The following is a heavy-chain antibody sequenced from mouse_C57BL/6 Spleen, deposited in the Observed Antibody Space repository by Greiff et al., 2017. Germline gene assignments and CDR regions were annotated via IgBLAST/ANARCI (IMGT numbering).Heavy chain of an antibody. CDR2: ISSGSSTI. D-gene: IGHD2-3*01. Sequence: EVKLVESGGGLVKPGGSLKLSCAASGFTFSDYGMHWVRQAPEKGLEWVAYISSGSSTIYYADTVKGRFTISRDNAKNTLFLQMTSLRSEDTAMYYCAIRDDGYPPVDYWCQGTTLTVSS. V-gene: IGHV5-17*01. J-gene: IGHJ2*01. CDR3: AIRDDGYPPVDY. CDR1: GFTFSDYG.